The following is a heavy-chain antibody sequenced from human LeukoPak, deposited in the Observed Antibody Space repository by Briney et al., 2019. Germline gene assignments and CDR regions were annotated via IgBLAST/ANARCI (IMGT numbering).Heavy chain of an antibody. J-gene: IGHJ4*02. Sequence: AVTVTCKASGGTFSSYAISWVRQAPGQGLEWMGGIIPIFGTANYAQKFQGRVTITTDESTSTAYMELSSLRSEDTAVYFCARGLDYDFWSGYHHLDFGGQGTLVPVSS. CDR2: IIPIFGTA. CDR1: GGTFSSYA. D-gene: IGHD3-3*01. V-gene: IGHV1-69*05. CDR3: ARGLDYDFWSGYHHLDF.